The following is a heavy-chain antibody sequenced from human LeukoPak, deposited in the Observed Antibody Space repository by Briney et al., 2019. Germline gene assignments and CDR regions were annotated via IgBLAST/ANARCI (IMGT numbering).Heavy chain of an antibody. D-gene: IGHD3-22*01. J-gene: IGHJ6*02. CDR2: IYSGGST. CDR3: ARDYYDSSGYRDYYYGMDV. Sequence: GSLRLSCAASGFTVSSNYMSWVRQAPGKGLEWVAVIYSGGSTYYADSVKGRFTISRHNSKNTLYLQMNSLRAEDTAVYYCARDYYDSSGYRDYYYGMDVWGQGTTVTVSS. V-gene: IGHV3-53*04. CDR1: GFTVSSNY.